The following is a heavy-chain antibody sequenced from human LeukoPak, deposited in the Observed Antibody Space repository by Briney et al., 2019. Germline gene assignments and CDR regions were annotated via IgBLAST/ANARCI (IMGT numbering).Heavy chain of an antibody. Sequence: PGGSLRLSCAASGFTFSSYEMNWVRQAPGKGLEWVSYISSSGSTIYYADSVKGRFTISRDNAKNSLYLQMNSLRAEDTAVYYCARDQKGQVVTPTLFDYWGQGTLVTVSS. V-gene: IGHV3-48*03. CDR2: ISSSGSTI. CDR1: GFTFSSYE. CDR3: ARDQKGQVVTPTLFDY. D-gene: IGHD3-22*01. J-gene: IGHJ4*02.